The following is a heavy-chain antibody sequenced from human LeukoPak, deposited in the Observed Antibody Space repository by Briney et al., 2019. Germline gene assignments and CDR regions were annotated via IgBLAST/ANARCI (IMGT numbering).Heavy chain of an antibody. CDR2: INPNSGGT. J-gene: IGHJ4*02. D-gene: IGHD3-3*01. V-gene: IGHV1-2*02. CDR3: ARGVYDFWSGYYTGEYFDC. Sequence: ASVKVSCKASGYTFTGYYMHWVRQAPGQGLEWMGWINPNSGGTNYAQKFQGRVTMTRDTSISTAYMELSRLRSDDTAVYYCARGVYDFWSGYYTGEYFDCWGQGTLVTVSS. CDR1: GYTFTGYY.